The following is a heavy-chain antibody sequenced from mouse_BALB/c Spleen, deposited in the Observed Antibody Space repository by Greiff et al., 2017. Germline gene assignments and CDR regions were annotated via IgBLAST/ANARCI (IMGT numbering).Heavy chain of an antibody. CDR2: ILPGSGST. V-gene: IGHV1-9*01. Sequence: QVQLKESGAELMKPGASVKISCKATGYTFSSYWIEWVKQRPGHGLEWIGEILPGSGSTNYNEKFKGKATFTADTSSNTAYMQLSSLTSEDSAVYYCAREENAKGGFAYWGQGTLVTVSA. CDR1: GYTFSSYW. J-gene: IGHJ3*01. CDR3: AREENAKGGFAY.